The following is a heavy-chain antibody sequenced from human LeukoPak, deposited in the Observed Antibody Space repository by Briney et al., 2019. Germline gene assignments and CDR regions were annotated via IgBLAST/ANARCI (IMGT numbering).Heavy chain of an antibody. V-gene: IGHV5-51*01. CDR1: GYSFTSYW. CDR3: ARGTGTDSSGYYWWYYFGY. D-gene: IGHD3-22*01. CDR2: IYPGDSDT. J-gene: IGHJ4*02. Sequence: GESLKISCKGSGYSFTSYWIGWVRQMPGKGLEWMGIIYPGDSDTRYSPSLQGQVTISADKSISTAYLQWSSLKASDTAMYYCARGTGTDSSGYYWWYYFGYWGQGTLVTVSS.